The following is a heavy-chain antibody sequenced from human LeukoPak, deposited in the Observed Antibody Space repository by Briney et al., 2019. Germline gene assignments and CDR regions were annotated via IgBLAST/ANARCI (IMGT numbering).Heavy chain of an antibody. D-gene: IGHD6-13*01. CDR1: GFTFSDYY. J-gene: IGHJ6*02. Sequence: GGSLRLSCAASGFTFSDYYMSWIRQAPGKGLEWVSYISSSGSTIYYADSVKGRFTTSRDNAKNSLYLQMNSLRAEDTAVYYCARESSSWYPVGYYGMDVWGQGTTVTVSS. V-gene: IGHV3-11*01. CDR2: ISSSGSTI. CDR3: ARESSSWYPVGYYGMDV.